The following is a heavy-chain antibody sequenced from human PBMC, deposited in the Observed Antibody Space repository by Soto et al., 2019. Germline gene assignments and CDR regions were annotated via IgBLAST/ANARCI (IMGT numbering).Heavy chain of an antibody. CDR1: GGTFSSYA. D-gene: IGHD1-26*01. Sequence: SVKVSCRASGGTFSSYAISWVRQAPGQGLEWMGGIIPIFGTANYAQNFQGRVTITADESTSTAYMELSSLRSEDTAVYYCAAAYSGSYPLWYYFDYWGQGTLVTVSS. V-gene: IGHV1-69*13. J-gene: IGHJ4*02. CDR2: IIPIFGTA. CDR3: AAAYSGSYPLWYYFDY.